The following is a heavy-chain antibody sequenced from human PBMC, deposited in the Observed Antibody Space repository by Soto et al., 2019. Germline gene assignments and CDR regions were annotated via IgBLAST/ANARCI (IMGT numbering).Heavy chain of an antibody. D-gene: IGHD2-15*01. V-gene: IGHV3-21*06. CDR2: ISPSSGHI. J-gene: IGHJ6*02. Sequence: EVHLVESGGGLVKPGGSLRLSCAVSGFTFRSCTMNWVRQAPGKGLEWVSSISPSSGHIYYADSVKGRFTISRDNAKNSPFLQMNSLRGEDTAVYYCSGCSGGACHKNYGMDVWGQGTTVTVSS. CDR3: SGCSGGACHKNYGMDV. CDR1: GFTFRSCT.